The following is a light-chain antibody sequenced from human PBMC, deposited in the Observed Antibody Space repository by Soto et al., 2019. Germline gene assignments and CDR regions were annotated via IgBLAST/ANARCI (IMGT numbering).Light chain of an antibody. CDR3: QQYNKWPLT. CDR1: QSVSSN. J-gene: IGKJ4*01. CDR2: GAS. Sequence: EIVMTQSPATLSVSPGERATLSCRASQSVSSNLAWYQQKPGQAPRLLMYGASTRATGIPDRFSGSGSGTEFTLTISSLQSEDFAVYYCQQYNKWPLTFGGGTKVEIK. V-gene: IGKV3-15*01.